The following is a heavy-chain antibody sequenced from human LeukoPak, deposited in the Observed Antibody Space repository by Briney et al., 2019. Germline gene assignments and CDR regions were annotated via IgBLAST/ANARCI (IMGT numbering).Heavy chain of an antibody. V-gene: IGHV1-2*02. D-gene: IGHD3-22*01. Sequence: ASVKVSCKASGYTFTRFYMHWVRQAPGQEREGMGWINPNSGGTHYAQKIQGRVTMTRGTSISTAYMELSRLRSDDPAVYYCARDSGHYDSSGYYYALNYWGQGTLVTVSS. CDR1: GYTFTRFY. CDR2: INPNSGGT. CDR3: ARDSGHYDSSGYYYALNY. J-gene: IGHJ4*02.